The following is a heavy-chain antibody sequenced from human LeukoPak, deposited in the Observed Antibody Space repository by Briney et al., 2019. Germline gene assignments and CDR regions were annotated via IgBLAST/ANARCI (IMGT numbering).Heavy chain of an antibody. J-gene: IGHJ4*02. CDR3: ARDNSGGGYYYY. D-gene: IGHD3-22*01. Sequence: ASVKVSCKASGGTFSSYTISWVRQAPGQGLEWMGRIIPILGIANYAQKFQGRVTITADKSTSTAYMELSRLRSEDTAVYYCARDNSGGGYYYYWGQGTLVTVSS. V-gene: IGHV1-69*04. CDR2: IIPILGIA. CDR1: GGTFSSYT.